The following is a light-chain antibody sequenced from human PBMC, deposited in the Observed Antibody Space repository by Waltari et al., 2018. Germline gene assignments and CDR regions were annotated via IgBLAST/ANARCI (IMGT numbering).Light chain of an antibody. CDR2: WAS. J-gene: IGKJ2*01. V-gene: IGKV4-1*01. CDR1: QSVLYSSNNKNY. Sequence: DIVMTQSPDFLAVSLGERATINCKSSQSVLYSSNNKNYLAWYQQKPGQPPKLLIYWASTRESGVPDRFSGSGSGTDFTLTISSLLAEDVAVYYCQQYYSTPMYTFGQGTKLEIK. CDR3: QQYYSTPMYT.